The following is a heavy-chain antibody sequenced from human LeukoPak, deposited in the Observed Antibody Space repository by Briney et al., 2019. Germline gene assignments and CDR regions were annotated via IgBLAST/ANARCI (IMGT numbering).Heavy chain of an antibody. CDR2: MNPNSGNT. J-gene: IGHJ4*02. Sequence: ASVKVSCKASGYTFTSYDINWVRQATGQGLEWMGWMNPNSGNTGYAQKFQGRVTMTRNTSISTAYMELSSLRSEDTAVYYCARAGDIVPMVYAVDPYYFDYWGQGTLVTVSS. CDR3: ARAGDIVPMVYAVDPYYFDY. CDR1: GYTFTSYD. V-gene: IGHV1-8*01. D-gene: IGHD2-8*01.